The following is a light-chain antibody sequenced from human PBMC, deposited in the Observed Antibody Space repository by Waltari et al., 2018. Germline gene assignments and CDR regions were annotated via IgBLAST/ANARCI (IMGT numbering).Light chain of an antibody. Sequence: DVVLTQSPLSLPITPGQSASIPCRSSQSIVHSNGNTYLNWYQQRAGQPPRLLIYKASNRGSGVPDIFSGPGAGTDFTLMISRVVAGDVVVYFCGQGTHLPPVTFGGGTKVEIK. J-gene: IGKJ4*01. CDR3: GQGTHLPPVT. CDR2: KAS. CDR1: QSIVHSNGNTY. V-gene: IGKV2-30*02.